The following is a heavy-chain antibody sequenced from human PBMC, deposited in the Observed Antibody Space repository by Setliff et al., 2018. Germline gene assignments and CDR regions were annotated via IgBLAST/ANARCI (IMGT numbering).Heavy chain of an antibody. V-gene: IGHV4-4*07. Sequence: PSETLSLTCTVSGGSISYNYWSWIRKPAGKGLQGIGRINTGGSTKYNPYLKSRVTMSVDTSKNQFSLKLSAVTAADTAVYYCARAVGGEGYFDSWGQGTLVTVSS. CDR3: ARAVGGEGYFDS. CDR2: INTGGST. D-gene: IGHD3-10*01. CDR1: GGSISYNY. J-gene: IGHJ4*02.